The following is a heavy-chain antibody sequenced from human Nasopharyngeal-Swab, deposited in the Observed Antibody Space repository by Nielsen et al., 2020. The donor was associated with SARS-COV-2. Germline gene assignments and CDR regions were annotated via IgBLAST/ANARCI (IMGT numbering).Heavy chain of an antibody. Sequence: SETLSLTCTVSGYSISSGYYWGWIRQPPGKGLEWIGSIYHSGSTYYSPSLKSRVTISVDTSKNQFSLKLSSVTAADTAVYYCARVENDYGDYWGQGTLVTVSS. CDR3: ARVENDYGDY. CDR1: GYSISSGYY. CDR2: IYHSGST. D-gene: IGHD2/OR15-2a*01. J-gene: IGHJ4*02. V-gene: IGHV4-38-2*02.